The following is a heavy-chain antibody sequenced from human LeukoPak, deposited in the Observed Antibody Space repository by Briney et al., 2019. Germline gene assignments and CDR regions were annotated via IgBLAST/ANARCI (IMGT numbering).Heavy chain of an antibody. J-gene: IGHJ5*02. D-gene: IGHD3-3*01. V-gene: IGHV3-23*01. CDR1: GFTFSSYA. Sequence: GGSLRLSCAASGFTFSSYAMSWVRQAPGKGLEWVSAISGSGGSTYYADSVKGRFTISRDNSKNTLYLQMNSLRAEDTAVYYCARSGSVPNWFDPWGQGTLVTVSS. CDR3: ARSGSVPNWFDP. CDR2: ISGSGGST.